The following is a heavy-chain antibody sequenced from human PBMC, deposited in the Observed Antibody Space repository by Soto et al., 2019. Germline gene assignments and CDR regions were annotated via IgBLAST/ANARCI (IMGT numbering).Heavy chain of an antibody. CDR2: IYYSGNT. CDR1: GGSISSGGSY. Sequence: SETLSLTCTVSGGSISSGGSYWGWIRQPPGKGLEWIGYIYYSGNTNYNPSLKSRVTISVDTSKNQFSLKLSSVTAADTALYYCARWVRVYGDLGFDPWGQGTLVTVSS. D-gene: IGHD4-17*01. CDR3: ARWVRVYGDLGFDP. J-gene: IGHJ5*02. V-gene: IGHV4-61*08.